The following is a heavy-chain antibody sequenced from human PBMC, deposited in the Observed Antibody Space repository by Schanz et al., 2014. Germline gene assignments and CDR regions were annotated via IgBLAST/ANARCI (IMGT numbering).Heavy chain of an antibody. CDR2: IYTDGST. D-gene: IGHD3-9*01. CDR3: ANHVRSLTENDY. V-gene: IGHV3-66*01. Sequence: VHLVESGGGLVKPGGSLRLSCAASGFTFSAYYMSWIRQAPGKGLEWVSIIYTDGSTYYADSVRDRFTISRDNSKNMLYRQINNLRAEDTAVYYCANHVRSLTENDYWGQGTLVTVSS. J-gene: IGHJ4*02. CDR1: GFTFSAYY.